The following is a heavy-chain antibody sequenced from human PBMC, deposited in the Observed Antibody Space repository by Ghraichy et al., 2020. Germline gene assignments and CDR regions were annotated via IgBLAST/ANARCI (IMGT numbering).Heavy chain of an antibody. CDR2: VNPVTGRT. J-gene: IGHJ2*01. D-gene: IGHD5-12*01. V-gene: IGHV1-46*01. CDR3: GRGDLWYLDL. CDR1: GYSFTSYY. Sequence: ASVKVSCKASGYSFTSYYMHWMRQAPVQGLKWMVLVNPVTGRTNYAQKFQGRVTMTRETSTRTVYMVLSSLRPEDSARSYCGRGDLWYLDLWGLDTLVTVSS.